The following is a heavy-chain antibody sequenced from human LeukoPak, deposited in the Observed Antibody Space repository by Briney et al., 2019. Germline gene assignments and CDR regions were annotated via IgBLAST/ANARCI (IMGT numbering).Heavy chain of an antibody. CDR1: GGSISGYY. J-gene: IGHJ4*02. CDR3: ARAGAMGYFDY. V-gene: IGHV4-59*01. CDR2: IYYSGSS. Sequence: SETLSLTCTVSGGSISGYYWSWIRQPPGKGLEWIGYIYYSGSSNYNPSLKSRVTISVDTSNNQFSLKLSSVTPADTAVYYCARAGAMGYFDYWGQGTLVTVSS. D-gene: IGHD5-18*01.